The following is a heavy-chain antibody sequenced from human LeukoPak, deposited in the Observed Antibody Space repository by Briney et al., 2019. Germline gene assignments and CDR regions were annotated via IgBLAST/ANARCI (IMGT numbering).Heavy chain of an antibody. V-gene: IGHV3-23*01. J-gene: IGHJ4*02. CDR1: GFTFSSYS. Sequence: GGSLRLSCAASGFTFSSYSMNWVRQAPGKGLEWVSAISGSGGSTYYADSVKGRFTISRDNSKNTLYLQMNSLRAEDTAVYYCAKVGGYCSGGSCHFDYWGQGTLVTVSS. D-gene: IGHD2-15*01. CDR3: AKVGGYCSGGSCHFDY. CDR2: ISGSGGST.